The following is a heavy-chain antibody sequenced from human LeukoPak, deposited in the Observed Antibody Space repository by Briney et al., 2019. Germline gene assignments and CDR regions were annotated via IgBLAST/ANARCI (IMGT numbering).Heavy chain of an antibody. CDR2: IWYDGSNK. D-gene: IGHD3-10*01. CDR3: ARDDNYYGSGSYYRSVEY. V-gene: IGHV3-33*01. Sequence: PGGSLRLSCAASGFTFSSYGMHWVRQAPGKGLEWVAVIWYDGSNKYYADSVKGRFTISRDNSKNTLYLQMNSLRAEDTAAYYCARDDNYYGSGSYYRSVEYWGQGTLVTVSS. CDR1: GFTFSSYG. J-gene: IGHJ4*02.